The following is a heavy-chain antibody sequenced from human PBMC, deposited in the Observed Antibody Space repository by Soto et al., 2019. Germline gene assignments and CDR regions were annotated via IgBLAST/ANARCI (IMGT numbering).Heavy chain of an antibody. CDR2: INPNTGGT. D-gene: IGHD6-19*01. CDR3: AAVTGGVTLDY. J-gene: IGHJ4*02. CDR1: GYTFTGHY. V-gene: IGHV1-2*02. Sequence: ASVKVSCKASGYTFTGHYMHWVRQAPGPGFEWMGWINPNTGGTSYAQKFQGRVTMTRDPSISTAYMELSRLRSDDTAVYYCAAVTGGVTLDYWGQGTLVTVSS.